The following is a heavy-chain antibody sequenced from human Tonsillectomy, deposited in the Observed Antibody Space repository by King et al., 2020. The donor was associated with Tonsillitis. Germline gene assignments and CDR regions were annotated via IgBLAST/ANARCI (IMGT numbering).Heavy chain of an antibody. J-gene: IGHJ4*02. Sequence: VQLVQSGGGLVQPGGSLRLSCAASGFTFSNYAMSWVRQAPGKGLEWVSVIYSGGSSTYYADSVKGRFTISRENSKNTLYLQMNSLRAEDTAVYYCAKAVVVVITDGLYYWGQRTLVTVSS. D-gene: IGHD3-22*01. V-gene: IGHV3-23*03. CDR3: AKAVVVVITDGLYY. CDR2: IYSGGSST. CDR1: GFTFSNYA.